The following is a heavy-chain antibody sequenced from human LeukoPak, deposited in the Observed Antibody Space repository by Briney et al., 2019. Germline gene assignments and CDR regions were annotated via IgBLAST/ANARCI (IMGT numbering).Heavy chain of an antibody. D-gene: IGHD5-18*01. CDR2: IYPGDSDT. Sequence: GESLQISCKGSGYSFITYWIGWVRQMPGKSLEWMGIIYPGDSDTRYSPSFRGQVTISADKSISTAFLQWSSLKASDTAMYYCARGYTYGLFDYWGQGTLVTVSS. V-gene: IGHV5-51*01. CDR1: GYSFITYW. J-gene: IGHJ4*02. CDR3: ARGYTYGLFDY.